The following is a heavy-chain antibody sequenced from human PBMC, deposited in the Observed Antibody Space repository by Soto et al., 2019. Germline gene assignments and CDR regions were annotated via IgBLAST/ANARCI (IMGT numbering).Heavy chain of an antibody. CDR2: IRSKAYGGTT. CDR3: TRKRGVVTAILSYYYYGMDV. J-gene: IGHJ6*02. V-gene: IGHV3-49*03. D-gene: IGHD2-21*02. CDR1: GFTFGDYA. Sequence: GGSLRLSCTASGFTFGDYAMSWFRQAPGKGLEWVGFIRSKAYGGTTEYAASVKGRFTISRDDSKSIAYLQMNSLKTEDTAVYYCTRKRGVVTAILSYYYYGMDVWGQGTTVTVSS.